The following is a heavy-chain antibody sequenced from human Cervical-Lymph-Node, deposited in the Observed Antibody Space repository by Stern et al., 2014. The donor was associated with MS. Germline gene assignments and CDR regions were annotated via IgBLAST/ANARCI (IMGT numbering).Heavy chain of an antibody. CDR2: STPLFGTS. CDR3: ARYMAGDGDDIYYLDP. CDR1: GGTFRSYA. D-gene: IGHD3-10*01. Sequence: QMQLVHSGAEVKKPGSSLMVSCKASGGTFRSYAISWVGQSPEQGLEVTGGSTPLFGTSNYAQKFQGRVTITANVSTNTAYLELSSLRSEDTAVYYCARYMAGDGDDIYYLDPWGQGTLVTVSS. J-gene: IGHJ5*02. V-gene: IGHV1-69*01.